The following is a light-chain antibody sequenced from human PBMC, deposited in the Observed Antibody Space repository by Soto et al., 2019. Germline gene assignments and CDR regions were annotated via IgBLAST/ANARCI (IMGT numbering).Light chain of an antibody. V-gene: IGKV3-15*01. CDR2: GAS. J-gene: IGKJ4*01. CDR3: QQYYHWPVT. Sequence: EIVMTQSPATLSVSPGERATLSCRASQSVSSNLAWYQQKPGQAPRLLIYGASTRATGIPARFSGSGSGTEFTLTISSLQSEDIAIYYCQQYYHWPVTFGGGTKVDIK. CDR1: QSVSSN.